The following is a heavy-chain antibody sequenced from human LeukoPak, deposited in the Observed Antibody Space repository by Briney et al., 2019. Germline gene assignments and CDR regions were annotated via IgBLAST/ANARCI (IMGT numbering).Heavy chain of an antibody. J-gene: IGHJ4*02. Sequence: SETLSLTCAVYGGSFSGYYWSWIRQPPGKGLEWIGEINHSGGTNYNPSLKSRVTISVGTSKNQFSLKLSSVTAADTAVYYCALVVVAATLFDYWGQGTLVTVSS. CDR3: ALVVVAATLFDY. D-gene: IGHD2-15*01. CDR2: INHSGGT. V-gene: IGHV4-34*01. CDR1: GGSFSGYY.